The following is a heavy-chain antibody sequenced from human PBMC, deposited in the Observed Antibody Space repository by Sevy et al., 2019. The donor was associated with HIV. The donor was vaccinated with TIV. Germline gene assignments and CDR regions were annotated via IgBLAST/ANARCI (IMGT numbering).Heavy chain of an antibody. CDR2: INPNSGGT. Sequence: ASVKVSYKASGYTFTGYYMHWVRQAPGQGLEWMGWINPNSGGTNYAQKFQGRVTMTRDTSISTAYMELSRLRSDDTAVYYCARTPAASYSGYGMDVWGQGTTVTVSS. D-gene: IGHD2-2*01. V-gene: IGHV1-2*02. CDR1: GYTFTGYY. J-gene: IGHJ6*02. CDR3: ARTPAASYSGYGMDV.